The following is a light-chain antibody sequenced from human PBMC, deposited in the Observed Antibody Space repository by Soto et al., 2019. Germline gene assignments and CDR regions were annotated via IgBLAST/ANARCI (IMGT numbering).Light chain of an antibody. CDR2: GAS. CDR3: QHYGSSQCT. V-gene: IGKV3-20*01. Sequence: ILLPQCRGTPSLFPAGRGSPSWRCSQTLSPNYLAWCQQKPGHPPRLLIYGASSRATGIPVRFSGSGSGTDFTLTISRLQHEDFAVYYCQHYGSSQCTFGQGTKLDVK. CDR1: QTLSPNY. J-gene: IGKJ1*01.